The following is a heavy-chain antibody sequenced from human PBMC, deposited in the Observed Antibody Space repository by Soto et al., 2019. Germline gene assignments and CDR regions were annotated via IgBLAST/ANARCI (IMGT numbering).Heavy chain of an antibody. Sequence: QVQLVQSGAEVKKPGSSVKVSCKASGGTFSSYAISWVRQAPGQGLEWMGEIIPIFGTANYAQKFQGRVTMTADESTSTAYMELSSLRSEDTALYYCARDPSYSNYGAYYFGMDVWGQGTTVTVSS. J-gene: IGHJ6*02. CDR3: ARDPSYSNYGAYYFGMDV. D-gene: IGHD4-4*01. CDR2: IIPIFGTA. CDR1: GGTFSSYA. V-gene: IGHV1-69*01.